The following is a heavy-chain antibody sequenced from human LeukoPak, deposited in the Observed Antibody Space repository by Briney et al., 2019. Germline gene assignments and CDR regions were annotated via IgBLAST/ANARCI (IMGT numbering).Heavy chain of an antibody. Sequence: PSETLSLTCTFSGGSFSPAHWSWIRQPPGKGLEWIGVICDNGHTDYNPSPKSRVTISVDTSKRQFSLKLSSLAAADTAVYYCATGRDPYKTGHWGQGTLVTVSS. CDR3: ATGRDPYKTGH. J-gene: IGHJ4*02. CDR2: ICDNGHT. CDR1: GGSFSPAH. D-gene: IGHD3-10*01. V-gene: IGHV4-59*01.